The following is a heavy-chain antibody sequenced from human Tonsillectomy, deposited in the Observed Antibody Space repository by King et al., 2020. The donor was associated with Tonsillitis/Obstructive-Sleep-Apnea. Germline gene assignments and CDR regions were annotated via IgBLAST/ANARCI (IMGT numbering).Heavy chain of an antibody. CDR2: IYYSGST. Sequence: VQLQESGPGLVKPSETLSLTCTVSGGSISSYYWSWIRQPPGKGLEWIGYIYYSGSTNYNPSLKSRVTISVDTSKNQFSLKLSSLTAADTAVYYCARLRYDILTGYSNDYYYYYMDVWGKGTTVTVSS. J-gene: IGHJ6*03. CDR1: GGSISSYY. CDR3: ARLRYDILTGYSNDYYYYYMDV. D-gene: IGHD3-9*01. V-gene: IGHV4-59*01.